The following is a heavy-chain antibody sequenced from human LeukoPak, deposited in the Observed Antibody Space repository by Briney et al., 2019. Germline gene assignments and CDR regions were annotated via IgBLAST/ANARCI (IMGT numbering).Heavy chain of an antibody. J-gene: IGHJ4*02. D-gene: IGHD3-22*01. CDR3: ARDYYYDSSGYVDY. V-gene: IGHV1-18*01. CDR2: ISAYNGNA. CDR1: GYTFTSYG. Sequence: ASVKVSXKASGYTFTSYGISWVRQAPGQGLEWMGWISAYNGNANYAQNLQGRITMTTDTSTSTAYMELTSLRSDDTAVYYCARDYYYDSSGYVDYWGQGTLVTVSS.